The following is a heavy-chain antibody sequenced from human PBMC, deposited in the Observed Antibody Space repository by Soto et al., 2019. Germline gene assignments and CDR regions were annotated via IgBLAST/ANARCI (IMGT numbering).Heavy chain of an antibody. CDR1: GFTFSSYA. V-gene: IGHV3-23*01. J-gene: IGHJ4*02. D-gene: IGHD2-2*01. CDR2: ISGSGGST. Sequence: EVQLLESGGGLVQPGGSLRLSCAASGFTFSSYAMSWVRQAPGKGLECVSAISGSGGSTYYADSVKGRFTISRDNSKNTLYLQMNSLRAEDTAVYYWAKGPGRYCSSTSCYGDYWGQGTLVTVSS. CDR3: AKGPGRYCSSTSCYGDY.